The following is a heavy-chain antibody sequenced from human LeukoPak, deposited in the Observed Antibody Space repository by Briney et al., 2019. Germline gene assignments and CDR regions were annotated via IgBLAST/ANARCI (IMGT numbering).Heavy chain of an antibody. J-gene: IGHJ4*02. CDR2: ISYDGSNK. D-gene: IGHD5-12*01. V-gene: IGHV3-30*04. CDR3: AKERGYSGYNHYFDY. CDR1: GFTFSSYA. Sequence: GRSLRLSCAASGFTFSSYAMHWVRQAPGKGLEWVAVISYDGSNKYYADSVKGRFTISRDNSKNTLYLQMNSLRAEDTAVYYCAKERGYSGYNHYFDYWGQGSLVTVSS.